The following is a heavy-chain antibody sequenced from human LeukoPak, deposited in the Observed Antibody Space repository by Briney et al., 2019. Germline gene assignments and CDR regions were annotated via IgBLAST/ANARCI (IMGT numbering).Heavy chain of an antibody. CDR1: GGSISNYY. D-gene: IGHD2-15*01. Sequence: SETLSLTCTVSGGSISNYYWNWIRQPPAKGLEWIGYIYYSGSTNYNPSLKSRVTISVDTSKNQFSLKLSSVTAADTAVYYCARGYNRIVVVVAATPGYFDLWGRGTLVTVSS. CDR2: IYYSGST. V-gene: IGHV4-59*12. J-gene: IGHJ2*01. CDR3: ARGYNRIVVVVAATPGYFDL.